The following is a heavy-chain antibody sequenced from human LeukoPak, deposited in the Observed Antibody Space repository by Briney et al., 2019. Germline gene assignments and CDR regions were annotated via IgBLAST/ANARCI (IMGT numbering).Heavy chain of an antibody. V-gene: IGHV3-30-3*01. J-gene: IGHJ1*01. CDR3: ATAEGYCSSTSCSQH. CDR1: GFTFSSYA. Sequence: PGRSLRLSCAASGFTFSSYAMHWVRQAPGKGLEWVAVISYDGSNKYYADSVKGRFTISRDNSKNTLYLQMNSLRAEDTAVYYCATAEGYCSSTSCSQHWGQGTLVTVSS. D-gene: IGHD2-2*01. CDR2: ISYDGSNK.